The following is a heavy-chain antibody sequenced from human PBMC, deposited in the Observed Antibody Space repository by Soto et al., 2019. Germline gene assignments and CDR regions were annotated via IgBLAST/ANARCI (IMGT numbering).Heavy chain of an antibody. CDR3: ARDNKRGLPVVSDHDDFDI. CDR2: ISASNGNT. Sequence: QVQLVQSRAEVKKPAASVKVSCKASGYTFTSYGISWVRQAPGQRLEWTGWISASNGNTNYAQKPQGRVTMATDTATRTASMELRSLRSDDTGVYYCARDNKRGLPVVSDHDDFDIWGQGTMVTVSS. CDR1: GYTFTSYG. V-gene: IGHV1-18*01. J-gene: IGHJ3*02. D-gene: IGHD3-22*01.